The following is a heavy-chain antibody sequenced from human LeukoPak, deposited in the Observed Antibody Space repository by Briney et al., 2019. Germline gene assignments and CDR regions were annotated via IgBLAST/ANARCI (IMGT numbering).Heavy chain of an antibody. V-gene: IGHV3-30*02. CDR1: GFNNYG. J-gene: IGHJ4*02. Sequence: GGSLRLSCAASGFNNYGMHWVRQAPGKGLGWMAFIRSDGSNKYYADSVKGRFTISRDNSKNTLYLQMNSLRAEDTAVYYCARILDSAWGELGYWGQGTLVTVSS. CDR2: IRSDGSNK. CDR3: ARILDSAWGELGY. D-gene: IGHD6-19*01.